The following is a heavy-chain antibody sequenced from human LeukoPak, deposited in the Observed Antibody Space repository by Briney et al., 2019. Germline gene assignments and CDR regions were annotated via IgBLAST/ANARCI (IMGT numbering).Heavy chain of an antibody. Sequence: SETLSLTCSVSGVSISSYYWSWLRQPPGKGLEWIGYIYYSGSTNYNPSLKSRVTISVDTSKNQFSLKLSSVTAASTAVYCSARGSCGRNQKYYYYYMDDWGKGTPVTVSS. J-gene: IGHJ6*03. CDR2: IYYSGST. CDR3: ARGSCGRNQKYYYYYMDD. V-gene: IGHV4-59*01. CDR1: GVSISSYY. D-gene: IGHD1-1*01.